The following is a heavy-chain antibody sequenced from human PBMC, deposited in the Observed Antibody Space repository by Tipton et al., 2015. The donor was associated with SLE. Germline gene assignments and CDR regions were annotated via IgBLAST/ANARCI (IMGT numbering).Heavy chain of an antibody. CDR3: STALGGDSI. J-gene: IGHJ4*02. Sequence: SLRLSCAASGFTFSTSWMHWVRQAPGKGLVWVSRIDTDGSITTYADSVKGRFTISRDNAKNMLYLQMDSLRVDDTAVYYCSTALGGDSIWGQGTQVTVSS. D-gene: IGHD2-21*01. CDR1: GFTFSTSW. V-gene: IGHV3-74*03. CDR2: IDTDGSIT.